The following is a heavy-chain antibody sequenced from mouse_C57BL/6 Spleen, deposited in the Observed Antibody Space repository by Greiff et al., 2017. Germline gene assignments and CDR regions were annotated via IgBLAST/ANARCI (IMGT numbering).Heavy chain of an antibody. V-gene: IGHV5-4*01. J-gene: IGHJ3*01. CDR3: ARGLRGFAY. Sequence: VQLVESGGGLVKPGGSLKLSCAASGFTFSSYAMSWVRQTPEKRLEWVATISDGGSYTYYPDNVKGRFTISRDNAKNNLYLQMSHLKSEDTAMYYCARGLRGFAYWGQGTLVTVSA. CDR2: ISDGGSYT. D-gene: IGHD1-1*01. CDR1: GFTFSSYA.